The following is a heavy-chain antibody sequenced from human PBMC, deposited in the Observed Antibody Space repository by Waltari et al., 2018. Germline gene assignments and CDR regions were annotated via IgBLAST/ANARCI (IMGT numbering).Heavy chain of an antibody. Sequence: QVQLQESGPGLVKPSETLSLTCAVSGYSISSGYYWGWIRQPPGKGLEWIGSIYYSGSTNYNPSLKSRVTISVDTSKNQFSLKLSSVTAADTAVYYCARDHLGYCSGGSCYSEEYFDYWGQGTLVTVSS. CDR2: IYYSGST. D-gene: IGHD2-15*01. CDR3: ARDHLGYCSGGSCYSEEYFDY. V-gene: IGHV4-38-2*02. J-gene: IGHJ4*02. CDR1: GYSISSGYY.